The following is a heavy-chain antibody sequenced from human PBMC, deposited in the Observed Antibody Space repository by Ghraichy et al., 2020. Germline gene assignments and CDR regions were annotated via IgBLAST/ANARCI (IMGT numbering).Heavy chain of an antibody. CDR2: IYYSGST. Sequence: SETLSLTCTVSGGSVSSGSYYWSWIRQPPGKGLEWIGYIYYSGSTNYNPSLKSRVTISVDTSKNQFSLKLSSVTAADTAVYYCARGEYSYGYSDYWGQGTLVTGSS. CDR1: GGSVSSGSYY. D-gene: IGHD5-18*01. J-gene: IGHJ4*02. CDR3: ARGEYSYGYSDY. V-gene: IGHV4-61*01.